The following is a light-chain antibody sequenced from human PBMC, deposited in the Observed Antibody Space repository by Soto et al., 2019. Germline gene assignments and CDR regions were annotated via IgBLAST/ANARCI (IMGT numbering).Light chain of an antibody. CDR2: DAS. CDR3: QQRSNWPT. V-gene: IGKV3-11*01. CDR1: QSVISN. J-gene: IGKJ5*01. Sequence: EIVLTQSPGTLSLSPGERATLSCRASQSVISNNLAWYQQRPGQAPRLLIYDASNRATGIPARFSGSGSGTDFTLTISSLESEDFAIYYCQQRSNWPTFGQGTRLEIK.